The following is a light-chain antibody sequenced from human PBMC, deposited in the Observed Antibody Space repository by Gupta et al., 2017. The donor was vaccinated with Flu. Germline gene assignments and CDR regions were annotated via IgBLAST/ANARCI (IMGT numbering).Light chain of an antibody. CDR2: GAS. Sequence: DIVLTQSPGTRSLSPGERAPLSCRASQSVSSSYLAWYQQKPGQAPRLLIYGASSRATGIPDRFSGSGSGTDFTLTISRLEPEDFAVYYCQQYGSSPLTFGGGTKVEIK. CDR1: QSVSSSY. V-gene: IGKV3-20*01. CDR3: QQYGSSPLT. J-gene: IGKJ4*01.